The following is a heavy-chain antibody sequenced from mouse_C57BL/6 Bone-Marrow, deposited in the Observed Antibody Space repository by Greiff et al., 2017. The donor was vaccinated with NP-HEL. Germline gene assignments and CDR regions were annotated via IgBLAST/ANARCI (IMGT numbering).Heavy chain of an antibody. D-gene: IGHD2-3*01. J-gene: IGHJ3*01. CDR1: GFNIKDYY. Sequence: VQLQQSGAELVRPGASVKLSCTASGFNIKDYYMHWVKQRPEQGLEWIGRIDPEDGDTEYAPKFQGKATMTADTSSNTAYLQLSSLTSGDTAVYYCTTGYCPPPFAYWGKGTLVTVSA. CDR2: IDPEDGDT. CDR3: TTGYCPPPFAY. V-gene: IGHV14-1*01.